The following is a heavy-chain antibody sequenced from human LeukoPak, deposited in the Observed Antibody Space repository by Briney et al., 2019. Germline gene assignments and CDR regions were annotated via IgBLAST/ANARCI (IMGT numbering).Heavy chain of an antibody. V-gene: IGHV3-33*01. J-gene: IGHJ4*02. CDR1: GFIFSNYG. CDR2: IWYDGSNK. CDR3: ARDLAMYYYDSSGCLDY. D-gene: IGHD3-22*01. Sequence: HPGGSLRLSCAASGFIFSNYGMHWVRQAPGKGLEWVAVIWYDGSNKYCADSVKGRFTISRDNSKNTLYLQMSSLRAEDTAVYYCARDLAMYYYDSSGCLDYWGQGTLVTVS.